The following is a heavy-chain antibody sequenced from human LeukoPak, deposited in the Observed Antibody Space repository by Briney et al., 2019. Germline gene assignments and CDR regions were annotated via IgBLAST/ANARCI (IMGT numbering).Heavy chain of an antibody. J-gene: IGHJ4*02. Sequence: SETLSLTCAVYGGSFSDYYWSWIRQSPDKGLEWIAEISHSGSANYNPPLKSRVTISVDTSKNQFSLKLNSVTAADTAVYYCARVGENDFWSGQDEPLFDYWGQGILVTVSS. CDR3: ARVGENDFWSGQDEPLFDY. CDR2: ISHSGSA. CDR1: GGSFSDYY. D-gene: IGHD3-3*01. V-gene: IGHV4-34*01.